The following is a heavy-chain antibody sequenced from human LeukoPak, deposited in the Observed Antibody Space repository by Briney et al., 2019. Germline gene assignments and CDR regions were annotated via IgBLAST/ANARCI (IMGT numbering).Heavy chain of an antibody. CDR3: TREGELHLFDY. V-gene: IGHV3-30-3*01. J-gene: IGHJ4*02. D-gene: IGHD1-26*01. Sequence: GRSLRLSCAASGFTFRSYVMHWVGQAPGKGLDWVAFISDDRSNIDHADSVKGRFTIYRNNSKNILYLQMNSLRAEDTAVYYCTREGELHLFDYWRQGTLVIVSS. CDR2: ISDDRSNI. CDR1: GFTFRSYV.